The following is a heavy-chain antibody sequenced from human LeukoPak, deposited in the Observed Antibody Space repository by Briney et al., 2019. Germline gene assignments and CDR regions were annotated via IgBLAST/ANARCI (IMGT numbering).Heavy chain of an antibody. J-gene: IGHJ6*02. Sequence: GESLKISCKGSGYSFTSYWIGWVRQMPGKGLEWMWIIYPGDSDTRYSPSFQGQVTISADKSISTAYLQWSSLKASDTAMYYCARRQASCSNGVCYTLYDMDVWGQGTTVTVSS. CDR1: GYSFTSYW. CDR2: IYPGDSDT. V-gene: IGHV5-51*01. D-gene: IGHD2-8*01. CDR3: ARRQASCSNGVCYTLYDMDV.